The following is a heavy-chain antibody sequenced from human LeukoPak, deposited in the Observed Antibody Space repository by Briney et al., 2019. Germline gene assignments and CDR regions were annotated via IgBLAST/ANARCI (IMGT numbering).Heavy chain of an antibody. D-gene: IGHD6-13*01. Sequence: GGSLRLSCAASGFTFDHYAMSWVRQAPGKGLEWVSTISGSGASTYYADSLRGRFTIMRDNSQNTLYLHIKNLRAEDSALYYCAKERVGKAYSSSWYPPFFGYWGQGTLVTVSS. CDR1: GFTFDHYA. V-gene: IGHV3-23*01. CDR2: ISGSGAST. J-gene: IGHJ4*02. CDR3: AKERVGKAYSSSWYPPFFGY.